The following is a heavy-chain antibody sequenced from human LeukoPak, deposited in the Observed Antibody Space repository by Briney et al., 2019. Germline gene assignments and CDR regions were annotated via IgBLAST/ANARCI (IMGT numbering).Heavy chain of an antibody. J-gene: IGHJ4*02. V-gene: IGHV4-59*01. CDR2: IYHSGST. D-gene: IGHD3-3*01. Sequence: SETLSLTCTVSGGSMSTYYWTWIRQSPGKGLEWMGYIYHSGSTKYNPSLESRVTISVDTSKNQFSLKLRSATAADTAVYYCARSSRGLGYDFPFDYWGQGTLVTVSS. CDR3: ARSSRGLGYDFPFDY. CDR1: GGSMSTYY.